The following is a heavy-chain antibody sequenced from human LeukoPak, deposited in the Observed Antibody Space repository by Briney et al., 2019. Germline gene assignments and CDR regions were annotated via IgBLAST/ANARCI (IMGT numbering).Heavy chain of an antibody. CDR2: IYPGDSDT. J-gene: IGHJ6*03. CDR1: GYSFTSYW. D-gene: IGHD2-2*01. CDR3: ARHRSSTSWSYYYYMDV. V-gene: IGHV5-51*01. Sequence: GESLKISCKGSGYSFTSYWIGWVRQMPGKGLEWMGIIYPGDSDTRYSPSFQGQVTISADKSISTAYLQWCSLKASDTAMYYCARHRSSTSWSYYYYMDVRGKGTTVTVSS.